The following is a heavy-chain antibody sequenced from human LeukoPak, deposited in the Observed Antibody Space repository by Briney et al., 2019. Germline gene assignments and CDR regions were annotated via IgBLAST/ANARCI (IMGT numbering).Heavy chain of an antibody. J-gene: IGHJ5*02. Sequence: SETLSLTCTVSGGSISSSSYYWGWIRQPPGKGLEWIGSIYYSGSTYYNPSLKSRVTISVDTSKNQFSLKLSSVTAADTAVYYRARQGYCSGGSCYWFDPWGQGTLVTVSS. CDR3: ARQGYCSGGSCYWFDP. CDR1: GGSISSSSYY. CDR2: IYYSGST. D-gene: IGHD2-15*01. V-gene: IGHV4-39*01.